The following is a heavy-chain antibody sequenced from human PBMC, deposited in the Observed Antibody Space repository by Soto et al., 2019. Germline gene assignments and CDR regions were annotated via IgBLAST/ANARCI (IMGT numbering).Heavy chain of an antibody. Sequence: QLVESGGGLVQPGGSLRLSCAASGFSVSNNYMKWVRQAPGKGLEWVSLLYSGGSTYYADSVKGRFTISRDNSKNTTVLQMNSLRVEYTAGYYCASDRGYRWGQVTMVTVSS. D-gene: IGHD5-12*01. CDR2: LYSGGST. V-gene: IGHV3-66*01. J-gene: IGHJ3*01. CDR1: GFSVSNNY. CDR3: ASDRGYR.